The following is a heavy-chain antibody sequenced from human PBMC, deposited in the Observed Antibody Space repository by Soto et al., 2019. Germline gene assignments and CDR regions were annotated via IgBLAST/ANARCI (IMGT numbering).Heavy chain of an antibody. V-gene: IGHV1-69*13. CDR2: IIPIFGTA. CDR3: AREVRTYYYDSSGYAFDY. CDR1: GGTFSSYA. J-gene: IGHJ4*02. Sequence: GASVKVSCKASGGTFSSYAISWVRQAPGQGLEWMGGIIPIFGTANYAQKFQGRVTITADESTSTAYMELSSLRSEDTAVYYCAREVRTYYYDSSGYAFDYWGQGTLVTAPQ. D-gene: IGHD3-22*01.